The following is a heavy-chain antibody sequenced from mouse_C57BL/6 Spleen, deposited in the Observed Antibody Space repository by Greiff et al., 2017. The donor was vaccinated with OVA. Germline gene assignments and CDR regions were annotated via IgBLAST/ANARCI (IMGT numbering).Heavy chain of an antibody. CDR1: GYTFTSYT. CDR2: INPSSGYT. D-gene: IGHD2-3*01. Sequence: VQLKESGAELARPGASVKMSCKASGYTFTSYTMHWVKQRPGQGLEWIGYINPSSGYTKYNQKFKDKATLTADKSSSTAYMQLSSLTSEDSAVYYCASLFHFDYWGQGTTLTVSS. V-gene: IGHV1-4*01. J-gene: IGHJ2*01. CDR3: ASLFHFDY.